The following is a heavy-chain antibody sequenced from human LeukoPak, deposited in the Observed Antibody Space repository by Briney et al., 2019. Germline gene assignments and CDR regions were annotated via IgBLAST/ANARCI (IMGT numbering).Heavy chain of an antibody. Sequence: RLXXAAXXFTXXXXSMNXVRXAXXXXXXXXXXXXXSSSYIYYADSVKGRFTISRDNAKNSLYLQMNSLRAEDTAVYYCARDLEDCSGGSCYSALDYWGQGTLVTVSS. D-gene: IGHD2-15*01. CDR2: XXXSSSYI. CDR3: ARDLEDCSGGSCYSALDY. J-gene: IGHJ4*02. CDR1: XFTXXXXS. V-gene: IGHV3-21*01.